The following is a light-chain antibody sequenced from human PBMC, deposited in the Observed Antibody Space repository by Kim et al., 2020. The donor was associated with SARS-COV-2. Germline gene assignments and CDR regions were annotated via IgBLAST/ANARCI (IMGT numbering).Light chain of an antibody. V-gene: IGLV3-21*01. J-gene: IGLJ1*01. Sequence: SYELTQPPSVSVAPGKTARITCGGNNIGSKSVHWYQQKPGQAPVLVIYYDSDRPSGIPERFSGSNSGNTATLTISRVEPGDEADYYCQVWEGWSDHYVFG. CDR1: NIGSKS. CDR3: QVWEGWSDHYV. CDR2: YDS.